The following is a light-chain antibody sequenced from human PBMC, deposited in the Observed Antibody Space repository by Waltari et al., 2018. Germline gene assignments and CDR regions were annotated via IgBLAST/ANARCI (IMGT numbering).Light chain of an antibody. V-gene: IGKV3-15*01. CDR2: GAS. J-gene: IGKJ1*01. Sequence: EIVMTQSPATLSVSPGDRATLSCRASQSVRSALAWYQQKRGQAPRLLIYGASTRATGIPARFSGSGSGTEFTLTISSMQSEDFAVYYCQQYNNWPWTLGQGTKVEIK. CDR1: QSVRSA. CDR3: QQYNNWPWT.